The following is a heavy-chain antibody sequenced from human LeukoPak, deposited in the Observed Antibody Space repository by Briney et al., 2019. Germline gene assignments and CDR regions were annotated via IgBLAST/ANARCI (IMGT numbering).Heavy chain of an antibody. CDR1: EYTFTSYY. D-gene: IGHD3-10*01. Sequence: ASVKVSCKASEYTFTSYYMHWVRQAPGQGLEWMGIINPSGGSTSYAQKFQGRVTMTRDTSTSTVYMELSSLRSEDTAVYYCARDISYYYGSGSYLGYWGQGTLVTVSS. V-gene: IGHV1-46*01. J-gene: IGHJ4*02. CDR3: ARDISYYYGSGSYLGY. CDR2: INPSGGST.